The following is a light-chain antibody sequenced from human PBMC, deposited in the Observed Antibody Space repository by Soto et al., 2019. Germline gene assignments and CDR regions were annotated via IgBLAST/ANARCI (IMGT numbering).Light chain of an antibody. CDR3: QQYNNWPKT. V-gene: IGKV3-15*01. CDR2: AAY. J-gene: IGKJ1*01. CDR1: QSVNNN. Sequence: IVLTHSPSTLSVSPLYRATLSCMASQSVNNNLAWYQQKPGQAPRLLIYAAYTRATGIPARFSGSGSGTDFTLTISSLQSEDFAVYYCQQYNNWPKTFGQGTKVDIK.